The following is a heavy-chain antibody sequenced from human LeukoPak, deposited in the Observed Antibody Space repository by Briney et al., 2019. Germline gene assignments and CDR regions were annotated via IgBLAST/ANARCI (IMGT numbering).Heavy chain of an antibody. Sequence: ASVKVSCKASGYTFTGYYMHWVRQAPGQGRDGMGWINPNSGGTKYAQKFQGRVTMTRDTSISVAYMELSRLRSDDTAVYYCAREGLGTTDVNWFDPWGQGTLVTVSS. V-gene: IGHV1-2*02. CDR2: INPNSGGT. J-gene: IGHJ5*02. CDR3: AREGLGTTDVNWFDP. D-gene: IGHD4-17*01. CDR1: GYTFTGYY.